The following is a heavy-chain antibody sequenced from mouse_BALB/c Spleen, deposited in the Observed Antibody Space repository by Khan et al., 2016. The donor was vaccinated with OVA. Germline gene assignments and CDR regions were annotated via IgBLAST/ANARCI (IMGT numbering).Heavy chain of an antibody. D-gene: IGHD1-2*01. J-gene: IGHJ2*01. Sequence: EVQLVESGPRLVKPSQSLSLTCTVTGYSITSGYGWNWIRQFPGNKLEWMGYISYSGRTNYNPSLKSRISIIRDTSKNQFFLQLNSVTTEDTATYYCARTARIKYWGQGTTLTVSS. CDR1: GYSITSGYG. CDR3: ARTARIKY. CDR2: ISYSGRT. V-gene: IGHV3-2*02.